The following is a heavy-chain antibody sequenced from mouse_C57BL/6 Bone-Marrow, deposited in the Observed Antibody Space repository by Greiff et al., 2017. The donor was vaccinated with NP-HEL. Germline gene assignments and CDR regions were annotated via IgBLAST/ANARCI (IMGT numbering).Heavy chain of an antibody. CDR2: INPNNGGT. D-gene: IGHD1-1*01. J-gene: IGHJ4*01. CDR3: ARTVVAPYYAMDY. V-gene: IGHV1-26*01. CDR1: GYTFTDYY. Sequence: EVQLQQSGPELVKPGASVKISCKASGYTFTDYYMNWVKQSHGKSLEWIGDINPNNGGTSYNQKFKGKATLTVDQSPSTAYMELRSLTSEDSAVYYCARTVVAPYYAMDYWGQGTSVTVSS.